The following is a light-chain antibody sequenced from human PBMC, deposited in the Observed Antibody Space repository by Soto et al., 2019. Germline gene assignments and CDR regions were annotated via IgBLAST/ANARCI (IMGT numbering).Light chain of an antibody. V-gene: IGKV3-15*01. J-gene: IGKJ1*01. Sequence: EIVMTQSPATLSVSPGERATLSCRASQSVSSSLAWYQQKPGRSPRLLIYGASTRAIGIPARFSGSGSGTEFTLTISSLQSEDFAVYYCLQYNNWWTFGRGSKV. CDR2: GAS. CDR3: LQYNNWWT. CDR1: QSVSSS.